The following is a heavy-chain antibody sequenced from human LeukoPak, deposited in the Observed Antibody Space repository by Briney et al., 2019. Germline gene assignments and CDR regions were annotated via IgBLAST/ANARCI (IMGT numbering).Heavy chain of an antibody. D-gene: IGHD5-12*01. Sequence: SETLSLTCTVSGGSISSYYWNWIRQPAGKGLEWIGHIYSSGTTNYGPSLKSRVTISVDKSKNHFSLKLSSVTAADTAVYYCARESAYDSSLDYWGQGTLVTVSS. CDR3: ARESAYDSSLDY. CDR1: GGSISSYY. V-gene: IGHV4-4*07. J-gene: IGHJ4*02. CDR2: IYSSGTT.